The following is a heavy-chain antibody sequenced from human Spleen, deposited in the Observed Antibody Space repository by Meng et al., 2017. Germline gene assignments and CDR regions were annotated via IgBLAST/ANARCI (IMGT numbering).Heavy chain of an antibody. V-gene: IGHV1-8*01. Sequence: QMQLVQSGSELKKPGASVKVSCKASGYTFTSYDINWVRQATGQGLEWMGWMNPNSGNTGYAQKFQGRVTMTRNTSISTAYMELSSLRSDDTAVYYCARVEVGITSGDYWGQGTLVTVSS. J-gene: IGHJ4*02. D-gene: IGHD1-26*01. CDR1: GYTFTSYD. CDR2: MNPNSGNT. CDR3: ARVEVGITSGDY.